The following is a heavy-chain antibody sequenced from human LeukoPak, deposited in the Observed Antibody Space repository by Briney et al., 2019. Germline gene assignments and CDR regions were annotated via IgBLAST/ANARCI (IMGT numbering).Heavy chain of an antibody. CDR3: AGIRRSYGDFVLPLDP. J-gene: IGHJ5*02. Sequence: SETLSLTCAVYGGSFNDYYWAWIRQPPGQGLEWLGETGHSGSSTYNASLKSRVVISVDTSKSHFSLSLISVTAADTAVYYCAGIRRSYGDFVLPLDPWGQGTLVTVSP. CDR1: GGSFNDYY. CDR2: TGHSGSS. V-gene: IGHV4-34*01. D-gene: IGHD2-21*02.